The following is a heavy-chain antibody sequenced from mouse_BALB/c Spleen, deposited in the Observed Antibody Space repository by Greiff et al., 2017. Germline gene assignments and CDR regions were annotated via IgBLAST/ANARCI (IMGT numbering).Heavy chain of an antibody. CDR2: INPSTGYT. J-gene: IGHJ3*01. CDR1: GYTFTSYW. V-gene: IGHV1-7*01. Sequence: VQLQQSGAELAKPGASVKMSCKASGYTFTSYWMHWVKQRPGQGLEWIGYINPSTGYTEYNQKFKDKATLTADKSSSTAYMQLSSLTSEDSAVYYWARERYDGEVFAYWGQGTLVTVSA. D-gene: IGHD2-14*01. CDR3: ARERYDGEVFAY.